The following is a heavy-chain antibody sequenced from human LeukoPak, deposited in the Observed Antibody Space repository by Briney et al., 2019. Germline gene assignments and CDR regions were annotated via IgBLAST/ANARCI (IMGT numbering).Heavy chain of an antibody. CDR3: ARSSVADPYNWFDP. D-gene: IGHD6-19*01. V-gene: IGHV4-4*07. CDR2: IYTSGST. Sequence: SETLSLSCTVSGGSISSYYWSWIRQPAGKGLEWIGRIYTSGSTNYNPSLKSRVTISVDKSKNQFSLKLSSVTAADTAVYYCARSSVADPYNWFDPFGQGTLVTVSS. CDR1: GGSISSYY. J-gene: IGHJ5*02.